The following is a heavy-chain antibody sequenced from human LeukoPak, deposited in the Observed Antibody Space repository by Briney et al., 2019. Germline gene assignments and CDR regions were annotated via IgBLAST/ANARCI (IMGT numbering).Heavy chain of an antibody. V-gene: IGHV3-23*01. CDR3: AKVVAGNIDYYFDY. J-gene: IGHJ4*02. D-gene: IGHD5-12*01. CDR2: ISGTGGST. Sequence: PGGALRLSCGASGVTFSNYAMSWVRQAPGKGLEWVAGISGTGGSTHYADSVKGRFTISRDNSKNTVYLQMRNLRVEHTAVYYCAKVVAGNIDYYFDYWGQGILVAVSS. CDR1: GVTFSNYA.